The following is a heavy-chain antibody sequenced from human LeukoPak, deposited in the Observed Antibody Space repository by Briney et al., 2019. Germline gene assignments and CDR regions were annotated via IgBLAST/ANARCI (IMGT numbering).Heavy chain of an antibody. Sequence: PSETLSLTCAVSGYSISSGYYWGWIRQPPGKGLEWIGSIYHRGSTYYNPSLKSRVTISVDTSKSHFSLKLSSVTAADTAVYYCARERGIAAAEDYWGQGTLVTVSS. J-gene: IGHJ4*02. D-gene: IGHD6-13*01. CDR2: IYHRGST. V-gene: IGHV4-38-2*02. CDR1: GYSISSGYY. CDR3: ARERGIAAAEDY.